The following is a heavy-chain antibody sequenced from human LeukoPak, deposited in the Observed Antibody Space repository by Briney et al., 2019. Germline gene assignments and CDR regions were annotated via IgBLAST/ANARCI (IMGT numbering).Heavy chain of an antibody. Sequence: PGGSLRLSCAASGFTFSSYWMQWVRQAPGKGLVWVSRINSDGSTTTYADSVKGRFTISRDNAKNTLYLQMNSLGAEDTAVYYCASLPHCVSTSCHDYWGQGTLVTVSS. D-gene: IGHD2-2*01. J-gene: IGHJ4*02. CDR1: GFTFSSYW. V-gene: IGHV3-74*01. CDR3: ASLPHCVSTSCHDY. CDR2: INSDGSTT.